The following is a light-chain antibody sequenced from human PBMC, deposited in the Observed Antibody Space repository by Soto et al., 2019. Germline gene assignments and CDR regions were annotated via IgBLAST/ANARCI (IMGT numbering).Light chain of an antibody. Sequence: EIVLTQSPGTLSLSPGERATLSCRASQSVSSSYLAWYQQKPGQAPRLLIYGASSRATGIPDRFSGSGSGTAVSLTISRLEPEDVAVYYCQQYGSSPPLAFGGGTKVEIK. CDR3: QQYGSSPPLA. V-gene: IGKV3-20*01. J-gene: IGKJ4*01. CDR1: QSVSSSY. CDR2: GAS.